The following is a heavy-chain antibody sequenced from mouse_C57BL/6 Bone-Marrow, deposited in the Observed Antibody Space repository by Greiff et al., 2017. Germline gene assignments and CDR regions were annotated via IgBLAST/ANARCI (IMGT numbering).Heavy chain of an antibody. CDR2: IWTGGGT. D-gene: IGHD1-1*01. CDR1: GFSLTSYA. V-gene: IGHV2-9-1*01. Sequence: VQGVESGPGLVAPSQSLSITCTVSGFSLTSYAISWVRQPPGKGLEWLGVIWTGGGTNYNSALKSRLSISKDNSKSQVFLKMSSLQTDDTARYYGATIPPNTTVVAFDYWGQGTTLTVSS. CDR3: ATIPPNTTVVAFDY. J-gene: IGHJ2*01.